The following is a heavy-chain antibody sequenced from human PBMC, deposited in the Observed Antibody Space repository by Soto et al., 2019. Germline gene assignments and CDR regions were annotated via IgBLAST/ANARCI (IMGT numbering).Heavy chain of an antibody. CDR3: ARGVYYYDSSATLPYYFDY. J-gene: IGHJ4*02. V-gene: IGHV1-69*01. Sequence: QVHLVQSGVEVNKPGSSVKVSCKASGGTFSSYAITWVRQAPGQGLEWMGGIIPIFDTANYAQKFQGRVTITADESTSTAYMELSSLRSEDTAVYYCARGVYYYDSSATLPYYFDYWGQGTLVTVSS. CDR2: IIPIFDTA. D-gene: IGHD3-22*01. CDR1: GGTFSSYA.